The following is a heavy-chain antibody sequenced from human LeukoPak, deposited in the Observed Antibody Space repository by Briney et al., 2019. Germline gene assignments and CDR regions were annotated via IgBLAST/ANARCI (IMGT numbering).Heavy chain of an antibody. CDR2: ISGSGRTI. Sequence: GGSLRLSCAASGFTFSDYYMSWVRQAPGKGLEWLSHISGSGRTIYYADSVKGRFTISRDNAKDSLFLHMNSLRAEDTAVYYCARLIDNQPPMDVWGQGTTITFSS. V-gene: IGHV3-11*01. CDR3: ARLIDNQPPMDV. CDR1: GFTFSDYY. D-gene: IGHD3-16*02. J-gene: IGHJ6*02.